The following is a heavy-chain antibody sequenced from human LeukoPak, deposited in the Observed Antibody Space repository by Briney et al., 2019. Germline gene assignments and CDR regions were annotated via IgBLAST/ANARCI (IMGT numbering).Heavy chain of an antibody. D-gene: IGHD6-13*01. J-gene: IGHJ4*02. CDR1: GGTISSYH. Sequence: PSETLSLTCNVSGGTISSYHWSWIRQSPGKGLEWIEFIYSTGSTNYNPSLKSRVTISVDTSKNQFSLKLTSVTAADTAVYYCARRHIAAASTLEYWGQGPLVTVSS. V-gene: IGHV4-59*01. CDR2: IYSTGST. CDR3: ARRHIAAASTLEY.